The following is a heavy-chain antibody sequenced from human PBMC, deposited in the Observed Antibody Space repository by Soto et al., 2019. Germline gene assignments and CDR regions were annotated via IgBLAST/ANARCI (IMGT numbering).Heavy chain of an antibody. D-gene: IGHD1-26*01. V-gene: IGHV3-23*01. CDR1: GFTFSSYA. CDR3: ARRGSGSYYDY. CDR2: ISGSGGST. Sequence: EVQLLESGGGLVQPGGSLRLSCAASGFTFSSYAMRWVRQAPVKGLEWVSAISGSGGSTYYADSVKGRFTISRDNSKNTLYLQMNSLRAEDMAVYYCARRGSGSYYDYWAREPWSPSPQ. J-gene: IGHJ4*02.